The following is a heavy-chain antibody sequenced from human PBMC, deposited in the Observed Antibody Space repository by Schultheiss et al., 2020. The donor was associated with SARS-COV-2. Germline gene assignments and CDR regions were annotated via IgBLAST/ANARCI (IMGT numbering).Heavy chain of an antibody. D-gene: IGHD3-3*01. CDR1: GGSISSYY. CDR2: IYYSGST. J-gene: IGHJ4*02. Sequence: SETLSLTCTVSGGSISSYYWSWIRQPPGKGLEWIGYIYYSGSTNYNPSLKSLVTISVDTSKNQFSLKLSSVTAADTAVYYCARGQLRFFPPDYWGQGTLVTVSS. V-gene: IGHV4-59*12. CDR3: ARGQLRFFPPDY.